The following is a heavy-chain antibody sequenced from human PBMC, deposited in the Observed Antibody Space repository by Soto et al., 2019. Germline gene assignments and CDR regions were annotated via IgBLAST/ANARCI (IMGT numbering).Heavy chain of an antibody. J-gene: IGHJ6*02. CDR1: GFTFISYG. CDR2: ISYDGSNK. CDR3: AKDVGKAASGTDYYYYYGMDV. D-gene: IGHD6-13*01. V-gene: IGHV3-30*18. Sequence: GGSLSLSCASSGFTFISYGMHWVRQAPGKGLEWVAVISYDGSNKYYADSVKGRFTISRDNSKNTLYLQMNSLRAEDTAVYYCAKDVGKAASGTDYYYYYGMDVCGQGTTVILSS.